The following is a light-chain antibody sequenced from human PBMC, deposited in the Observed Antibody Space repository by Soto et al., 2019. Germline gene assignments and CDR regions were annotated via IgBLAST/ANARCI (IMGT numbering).Light chain of an antibody. J-gene: IGKJ2*01. CDR2: ATS. CDR1: QSVSSY. Sequence: EIVLTQSPGPLSLSPGERATLSCRASQSVSSYLAWYQQKPGQAPRLLIFATSSGATGIPDRFSGSGSGTDFTLTISGLEPEDFAVYYCQQYVSSPYTFGQGTKLEI. CDR3: QQYVSSPYT. V-gene: IGKV3-20*01.